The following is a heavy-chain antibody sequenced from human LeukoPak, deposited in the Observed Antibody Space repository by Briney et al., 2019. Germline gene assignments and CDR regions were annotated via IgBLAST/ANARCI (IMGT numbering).Heavy chain of an antibody. J-gene: IGHJ4*02. CDR2: VNPNSGGT. CDR1: GYTFTGYY. V-gene: IGHV1-2*02. D-gene: IGHD4-11*01. CDR3: AGASDYSNYINDY. Sequence: ASVKVSCKTSGYTFTGYYIHWVRQAPGQGLEWMGWVNPNSGGTNYARKFQDRVTMTRDTSITTAYMELGSLGFDDTALYFCAGASDYSNYINDYWGQRSLVTVS.